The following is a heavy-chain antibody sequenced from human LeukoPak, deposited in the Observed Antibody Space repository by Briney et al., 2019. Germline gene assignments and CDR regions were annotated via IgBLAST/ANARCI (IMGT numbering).Heavy chain of an antibody. CDR2: ISAYSGNT. CDR1: GYTFTSYG. V-gene: IGHV1-18*01. J-gene: IGHJ4*02. D-gene: IGHD2-15*01. Sequence: ASVKVSCKDSGYTFTSYGINWVRQAPGQGLEWMGWISAYSGNTNYAQRLQGRVTMTTDTSTSTAYMELRSLRSDDTAVYYCARDDPLVVVAARLDYWGQGTLVTVSS. CDR3: ARDDPLVVVAARLDY.